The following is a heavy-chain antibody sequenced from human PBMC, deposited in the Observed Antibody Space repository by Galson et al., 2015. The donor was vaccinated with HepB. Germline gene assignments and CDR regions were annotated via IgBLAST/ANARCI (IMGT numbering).Heavy chain of an antibody. V-gene: IGHV3-64D*08. CDR3: VKGRETQGRFDY. CDR1: GFTFSNYA. CDR2: ISSNGGSI. Sequence: SLRLSCAASGFTFSNYAMHWVRQAPGKGLKYVSVISSNGGSIYYADSVKGRFTISRDNSKNTLYLQMSSLRAEDTALYYCVKGRETQGRFDYWGQGTLVTVSS. D-gene: IGHD1-26*01. J-gene: IGHJ4*02.